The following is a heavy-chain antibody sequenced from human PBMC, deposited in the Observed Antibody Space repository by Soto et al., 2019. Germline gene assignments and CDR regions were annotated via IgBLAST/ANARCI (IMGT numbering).Heavy chain of an antibody. Sequence: EVQLLEAGGGLVQPGGSLRLSCAASGFSFTNYGMSWVRQAPGKGLEWLSAIIGNGDTAYYADSVRGRFTISRDNSKNTLYLQLDDVGAEDTAIYYCAKDYDYGDSLPFDYWGQGTLVTVSS. D-gene: IGHD4-17*01. CDR3: AKDYDYGDSLPFDY. J-gene: IGHJ4*02. CDR1: GFSFTNYG. CDR2: IIGNGDTA. V-gene: IGHV3-23*01.